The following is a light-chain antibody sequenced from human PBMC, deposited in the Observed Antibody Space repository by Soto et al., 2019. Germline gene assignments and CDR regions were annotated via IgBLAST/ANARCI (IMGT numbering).Light chain of an antibody. V-gene: IGKV4-1*01. CDR2: WAS. Sequence: DIVMTQSPDSLAVSLGERASINCKSSQSVLYSSNNKNYLAWYQQKPGQPPKLLIYWASTRESGVPDRFSGSGSGTDFTLTISSLQAEDFAVYYCQQRSSWWTFGQGTKVDIK. J-gene: IGKJ1*01. CDR3: QQRSSWWT. CDR1: QSVLYSSNNKNY.